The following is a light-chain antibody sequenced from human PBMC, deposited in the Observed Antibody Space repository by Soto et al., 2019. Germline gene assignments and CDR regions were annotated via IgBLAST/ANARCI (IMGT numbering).Light chain of an antibody. CDR2: HAF. V-gene: IGKV3D-15*01. Sequence: GLTLTTSPECRSRAESASLSCPASQSVSSHVAWYLHNPGQAPRLLINHAFTRATGIPARFSGCWSGTGYTLSSCSLWIDAYTVFRCLRRPNWPTTTCGRGTRVDIK. CDR1: QSVSSH. J-gene: IGKJ3*01. CDR3: LRRPNWPTTT.